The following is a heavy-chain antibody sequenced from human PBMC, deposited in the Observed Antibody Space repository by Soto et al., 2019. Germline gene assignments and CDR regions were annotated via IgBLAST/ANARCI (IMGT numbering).Heavy chain of an antibody. D-gene: IGHD3-16*01. V-gene: IGHV4-30-4*01. Sequence: PSLTCTVSDGSISSGDYYWSWIRQPPGKGLEWIGNVYYSGTTYYNPSLKSRVSISLDPAKNQFSLKMSSVTAADTAVYFCARDRRYGRGHYATSSSGMDVWGQGTTVTVSS. CDR1: DGSISSGDYY. CDR3: ARDRRYGRGHYATSSSGMDV. CDR2: VYYSGTT. J-gene: IGHJ6*02.